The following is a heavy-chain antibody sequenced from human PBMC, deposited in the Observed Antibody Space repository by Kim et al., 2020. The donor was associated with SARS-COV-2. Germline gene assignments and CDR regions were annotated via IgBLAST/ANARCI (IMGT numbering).Heavy chain of an antibody. V-gene: IGHV1-2*04. D-gene: IGHD3-9*01. J-gene: IGHJ6*02. CDR3: ARGKDYDSLTGWANYYYYGMDV. CDR2: INPNSGGT. Sequence: ASVKVSCKASGYTFTGYYMHWVRQAPGQGLEWMGWINPNSGGTNYAQKFQGWVTMTRDTSISTAYMELSRLRSDDTAVYYCARGKDYDSLTGWANYYYYGMDVWGQGTTVTVSS. CDR1: GYTFTGYY.